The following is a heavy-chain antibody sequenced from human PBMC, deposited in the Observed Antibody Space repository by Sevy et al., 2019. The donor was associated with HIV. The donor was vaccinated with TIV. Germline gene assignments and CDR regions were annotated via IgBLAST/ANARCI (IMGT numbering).Heavy chain of an antibody. CDR2: IYHAGNT. J-gene: IGHJ5*02. D-gene: IGHD3-10*01. CDR1: GYSISSGYY. V-gene: IGHV4-38-2*01. CDR3: ASLGITIGRGVNDNWFDP. Sequence: SETLSLICAVSGYSISSGYYWGWIRQPPGKGLEWIGTIYHAGNTYYNPSLKSRVTISLDTSKNQFSLKLSSVTAADTAVYYCASLGITIGRGVNDNWFDPWGLGTLVTVSS.